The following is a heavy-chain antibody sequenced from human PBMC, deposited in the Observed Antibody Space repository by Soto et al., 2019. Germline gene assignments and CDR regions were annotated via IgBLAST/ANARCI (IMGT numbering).Heavy chain of an antibody. D-gene: IGHD5-12*01. J-gene: IGHJ4*02. CDR2: IKAAGGDT. V-gene: IGHV3-23*01. Sequence: EVELLASGGDLVRPGGSLRLSCAGSGLMFSNYPMSWVRQAPGKGPEWVAAIKAAGGDTYYADSVKGRFTISRDNFNDMLYLQMNSLTVEDTAMYYCKRDVVASSPPGADYWGQGTMVTVSS. CDR1: GLMFSNYP. CDR3: KRDVVASSPPGADY.